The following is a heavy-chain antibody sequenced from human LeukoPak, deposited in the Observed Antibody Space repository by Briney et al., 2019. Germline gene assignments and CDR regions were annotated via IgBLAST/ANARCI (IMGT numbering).Heavy chain of an antibody. J-gene: IGHJ5*02. D-gene: IGHD3-10*01. CDR1: GFTFSSYA. CDR3: AKVGNYGSGSYSPNWFDP. Sequence: HAGGSLRLSCAASGFTFSSYAMSWVRQAPGKGLEWVSAISGSGGSTYYADSVKGRFTISRDNSKNTLYLQMNSLRAEDTAVYYCAKVGNYGSGSYSPNWFDPWGQGTLGTVSS. CDR2: ISGSGGST. V-gene: IGHV3-23*01.